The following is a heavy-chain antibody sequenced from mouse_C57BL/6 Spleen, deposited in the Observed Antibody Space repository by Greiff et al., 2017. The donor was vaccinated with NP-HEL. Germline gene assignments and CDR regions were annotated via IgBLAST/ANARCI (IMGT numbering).Heavy chain of an antibody. J-gene: IGHJ1*03. D-gene: IGHD3-3*01. Sequence: EVQLQQSGPGLVKPSQSLSLTCSVTGYSITSGYYWNWIRQFPGNKLEWMGYISYDGSNNYNPSLKNRISITRDTSKNQFFLKLNSVTTEDTATYYCAREGRPGYFDVWGTGTTVTVSS. V-gene: IGHV3-6*01. CDR1: GYSITSGYY. CDR3: AREGRPGYFDV. CDR2: ISYDGSN.